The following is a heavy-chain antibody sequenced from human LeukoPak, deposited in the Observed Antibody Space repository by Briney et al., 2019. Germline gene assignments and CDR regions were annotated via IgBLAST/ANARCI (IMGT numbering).Heavy chain of an antibody. J-gene: IGHJ5*02. CDR3: ARSYPAWWFDP. V-gene: IGHV4-39*07. CDR1: GDSISSSSYY. Sequence: SETLSLTCNVSGDSISSSSYYWSCIRVPPGKGLEWIGSIYYAGSTYYYPSFKSRVTLSVDTSSNRFSLKLSSVTAADTAVYYCARSYPAWWFDPWGQGTLVTVSS. D-gene: IGHD3-10*01. CDR2: IYYAGST.